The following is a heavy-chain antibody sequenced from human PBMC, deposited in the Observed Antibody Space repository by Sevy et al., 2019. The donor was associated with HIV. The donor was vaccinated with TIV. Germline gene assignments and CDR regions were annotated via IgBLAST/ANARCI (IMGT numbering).Heavy chain of an antibody. D-gene: IGHD2-15*01. Sequence: GGSLRLSCAASGFNFNNYGMNWVRQTPCKGLEWVAVISYDSTYKFFTDSVKGRFSISRDNSKNTVDLQLNSLRPEDTAVYYCAKDLKQFWPQDSYYGMDVWGLGTTVTVSS. CDR3: AKDLKQFWPQDSYYGMDV. CDR2: ISYDSTYK. J-gene: IGHJ6*02. V-gene: IGHV3-30*18. CDR1: GFNFNNYG.